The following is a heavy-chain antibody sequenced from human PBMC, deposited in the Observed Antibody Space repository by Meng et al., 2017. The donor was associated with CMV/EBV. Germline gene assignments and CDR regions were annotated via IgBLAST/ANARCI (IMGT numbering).Heavy chain of an antibody. Sequence: SESTFRKYWMHWVRQAPGEGLVWVSRINSDGDITTCADSVEGRFTISRDNAKNTLYLQMNSLRAEDTAVYYCVREDSYSSWDWFDPWGQGTLVTVSS. CDR2: INSDGDIT. CDR1: ESTFRKYW. D-gene: IGHD3-16*02. V-gene: IGHV3-74*01. J-gene: IGHJ5*02. CDR3: VREDSYSSWDWFDP.